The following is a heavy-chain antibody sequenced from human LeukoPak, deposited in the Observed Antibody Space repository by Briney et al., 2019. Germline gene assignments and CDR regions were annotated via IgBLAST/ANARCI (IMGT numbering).Heavy chain of an antibody. CDR3: ARGQSGDPAFDI. V-gene: IGHV3-53*01. CDR1: GFSVSNNY. CDR2: IYSGGTT. J-gene: IGHJ3*02. D-gene: IGHD4-17*01. Sequence: GGSLRLSCEASGFSVSNNYMTWVRQAPGKGLEWVSVIYSGGTTYYGDSVEGRFTISRDNPRNTLNLQMNSLRAEDTAVYFCARGQSGDPAFDIWGQGTMVTVSS.